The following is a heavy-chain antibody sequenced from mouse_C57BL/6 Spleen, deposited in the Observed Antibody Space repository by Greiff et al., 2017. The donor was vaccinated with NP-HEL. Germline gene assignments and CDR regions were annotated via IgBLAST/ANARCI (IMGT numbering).Heavy chain of an antibody. CDR3: ARYPEKLTTVVAGDY. CDR2: IHPNSGST. V-gene: IGHV1-64*01. J-gene: IGHJ2*01. D-gene: IGHD1-1*01. CDR1: GYTFTSYW. Sequence: QVQLQQPGAELVKPGASVKLSCKASGYTFTSYWMHWVKQRPGQGLEWIGMIHPNSGSTNYNEKFKSKATLTVDKSSSTAYMQLSSLTSEDSAVYYCARYPEKLTTVVAGDYWGQGTTLTVSS.